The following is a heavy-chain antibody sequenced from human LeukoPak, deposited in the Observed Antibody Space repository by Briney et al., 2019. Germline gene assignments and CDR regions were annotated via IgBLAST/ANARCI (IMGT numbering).Heavy chain of an antibody. D-gene: IGHD2-2*01. Sequence: GESLKISCRGSGYSFTTYWIGWVRKMPGKGLEWMGIIYPGDSDTRCTPSFQGQVTMSADKSINTAYLQWSSLKASDTAMYYCARRQGCSSTSCPPDYWGQGTLVTVSP. CDR2: IYPGDSDT. CDR1: GYSFTTYW. CDR3: ARRQGCSSTSCPPDY. V-gene: IGHV5-51*01. J-gene: IGHJ4*02.